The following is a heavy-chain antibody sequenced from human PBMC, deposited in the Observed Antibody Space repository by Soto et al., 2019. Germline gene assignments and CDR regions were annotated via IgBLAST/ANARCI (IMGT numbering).Heavy chain of an antibody. CDR3: PRNLYLTTPGAFDI. J-gene: IGHJ3*02. CDR2: IDWDDDK. CDR1: GFSLSTSGMC. D-gene: IGHD2-15*01. Sequence: GSGPTLVNPTQTLTLTCTFSGFSLSTSGMCVSWIRQPPGKALEWLALIDWDDDKYYSTSLKTRLTISKDTSKNQVVLTMTNMDPVDTATYYCPRNLYLTTPGAFDIWGQGTMVTVSS. V-gene: IGHV2-70*01.